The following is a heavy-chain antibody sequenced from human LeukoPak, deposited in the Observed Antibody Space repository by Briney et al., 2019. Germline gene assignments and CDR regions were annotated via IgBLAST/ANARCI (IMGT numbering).Heavy chain of an antibody. V-gene: IGHV1-69*13. J-gene: IGHJ3*02. CDR3: ARDRSTGAFDI. D-gene: IGHD2-8*02. CDR1: GGTFSSYA. CDR2: ITPIFGTA. Sequence: VASVKVSCKASGGTFSSYAISWVRQAPGQGLEWMGGITPIFGTANYAQEFQGRVTITADESTSTAYMELSSLRSEDTAVYYCARDRSTGAFDIWGQGTMVTVSS.